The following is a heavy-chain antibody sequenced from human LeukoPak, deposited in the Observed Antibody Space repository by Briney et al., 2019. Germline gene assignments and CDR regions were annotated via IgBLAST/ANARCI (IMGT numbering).Heavy chain of an antibody. V-gene: IGHV3-7*03. CDR1: VLTISRYW. J-gene: IGHJ4*02. Sequence: GGSLRLSCAASVLTISRYWMSWVRQAPGKGLEWVANINQDACEKYYVDSVKGRFTISRDNAKNSLYLQMNRLRAEDTAVYYCARDRPVYGESNWGQGTLVTVSS. CDR3: ARDRPVYGESN. CDR2: INQDACEK. D-gene: IGHD4-17*01.